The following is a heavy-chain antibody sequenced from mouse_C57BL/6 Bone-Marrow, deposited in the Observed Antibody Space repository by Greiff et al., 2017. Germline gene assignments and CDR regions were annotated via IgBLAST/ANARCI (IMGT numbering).Heavy chain of an antibody. CDR2: IHPNSGST. CDR1: GYTFTSYW. V-gene: IGHV1-64*01. CDR3: ARSRSYYSNYRAMDY. J-gene: IGHJ4*01. D-gene: IGHD2-5*01. Sequence: QVQLQQPGAELVKPGASVKLSCKASGYTFTSYWMHWVKQRPGQGLEWIGMIHPNSGSTNYNEKFKSKATLTVDKSSSTAYMQLSCLTSEDSAVYYCARSRSYYSNYRAMDYWGQGTSVTVSS.